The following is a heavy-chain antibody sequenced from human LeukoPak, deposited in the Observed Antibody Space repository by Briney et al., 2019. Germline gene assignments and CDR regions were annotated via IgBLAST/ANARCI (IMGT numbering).Heavy chain of an antibody. CDR3: AKDLYCSSTSCYMDV. J-gene: IGHJ6*03. V-gene: IGHV3-23*01. D-gene: IGHD2-2*01. Sequence: GGSLRLPCAASGFTVSGNYMSWVRQAPGKGLEWVSGISGSGGYTYYADSVKGRFTISRDNSNNTPYLQMNSLRAEDTAVYYCAKDLYCSSTSCYMDVWGKGTTVTVSS. CDR1: GFTVSGNY. CDR2: ISGSGGYT.